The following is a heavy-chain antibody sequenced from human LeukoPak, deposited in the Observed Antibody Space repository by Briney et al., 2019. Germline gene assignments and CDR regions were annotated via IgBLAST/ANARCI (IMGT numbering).Heavy chain of an antibody. CDR3: ATPASYGSGSYHLDYYYYGMDV. J-gene: IGHJ6*02. D-gene: IGHD3-10*01. CDR2: INPNSGGT. V-gene: IGHV1-2*02. Sequence: GASVKVSCKASGYTSTGYYMHWVRQAPGQGLEWMGWINPNSGGTNYAQKFQGRVTMTRDTSISTAYMELSRLRSDDTAVYYCATPASYGSGSYHLDYYYYGMDVWGQGTTVTVSS. CDR1: GYTSTGYY.